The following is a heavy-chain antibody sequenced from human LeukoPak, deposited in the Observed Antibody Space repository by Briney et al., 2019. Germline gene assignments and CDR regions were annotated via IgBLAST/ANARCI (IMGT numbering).Heavy chain of an antibody. CDR3: ARRSYASWTYEDC. CDR1: GSIFTGNY. D-gene: IGHD3-16*01. V-gene: IGHV1-2*02. Sequence: ASVNLSCKASGSIFTGNYMHWVRHPPGQGLELMVWINPYNGGKNYAKKFQGRVTMTRDTSISTAYMELSSLKSDDTAVYYCARRSYASWTYEDCWGQGTLVTVSS. J-gene: IGHJ4*02. CDR2: INPYNGGK.